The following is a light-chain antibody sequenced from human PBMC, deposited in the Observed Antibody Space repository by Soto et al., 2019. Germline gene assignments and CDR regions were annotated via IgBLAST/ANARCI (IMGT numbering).Light chain of an antibody. CDR3: GTCDTSLPACV. CDR1: ASNIGNNS. V-gene: IGLV1-51*01. Sequence: QSVLTQPPSVSAAPGQRVTISCSGSASNIGNNSVSWYQQLPGADPKLLIYDDNNRPSGSPDRFSCYKSGTSATLRITGLLNGDEADYYCGTCDTSLPACVFGTGTKVTVL. CDR2: DDN. J-gene: IGLJ1*01.